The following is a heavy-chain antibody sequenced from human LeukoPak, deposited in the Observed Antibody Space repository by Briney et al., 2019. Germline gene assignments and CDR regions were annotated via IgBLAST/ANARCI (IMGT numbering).Heavy chain of an antibody. CDR2: INSDGSST. Sequence: GGSLRLSCAASGFTFSSYWMHWVRQAPGKGLVWVSRINSDGSSTSYADSVKGRFTISRDNSKNTLYLQMNSLRAEDTAVYYCAKRGATRLKPFDYWGQGTLVTVSS. CDR1: GFTFSSYW. D-gene: IGHD1-26*01. V-gene: IGHV3-74*01. J-gene: IGHJ4*02. CDR3: AKRGATRLKPFDY.